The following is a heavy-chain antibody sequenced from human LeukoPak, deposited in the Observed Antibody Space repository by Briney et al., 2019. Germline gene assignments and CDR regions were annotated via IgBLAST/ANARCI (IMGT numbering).Heavy chain of an antibody. D-gene: IGHD6-19*01. CDR3: ARSLGPIAVADLDY. CDR2: ISAYNGNT. V-gene: IGHV1-18*01. CDR1: GYTFTSYG. Sequence: ASVKVSCKASGYTFTSYGISWVRQAPGQGLEWMGWISAYNGNTNYAQKLQSRVTMTTDTSTSTAYMELRSLRSDDTAVYYCARSLGPIAVADLDYWGQGTLVAVSS. J-gene: IGHJ4*02.